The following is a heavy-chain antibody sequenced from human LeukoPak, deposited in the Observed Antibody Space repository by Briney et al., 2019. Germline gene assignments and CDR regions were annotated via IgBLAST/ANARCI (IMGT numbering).Heavy chain of an antibody. J-gene: IGHJ4*02. V-gene: IGHV4-4*09. CDR1: GGSISSYY. CDR2: IYHSGST. Sequence: SETLSLTCTVSGGSISSYYWSWIRQPPGKGLEWIGYIYHSGSTYYNPSLKSRVAISVDTSKNQFSLKLSSVTAADTAVYYCASWAYDFWSGYRAYWGQGTLVTVSS. D-gene: IGHD3-3*01. CDR3: ASWAYDFWSGYRAY.